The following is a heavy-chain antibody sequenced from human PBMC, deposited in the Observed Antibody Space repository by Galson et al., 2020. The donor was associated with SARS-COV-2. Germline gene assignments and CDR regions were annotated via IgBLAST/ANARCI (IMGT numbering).Heavy chain of an antibody. J-gene: IGHJ4*02. D-gene: IGHD1-7*01. CDR3: ARQSNDGELLDF. Sequence: GGSLRLSCAASGFTFDDYGMSWVRQAPGKGLDWVSGINLSGDSPIYADSVKGRFTISRDNAQNSLFLQMNSLRAEDTALYYCARQSNDGELLDFWGQGSLVTVPS. CDR1: GFTFDDYG. V-gene: IGHV3-20*04. CDR2: INLSGDSP.